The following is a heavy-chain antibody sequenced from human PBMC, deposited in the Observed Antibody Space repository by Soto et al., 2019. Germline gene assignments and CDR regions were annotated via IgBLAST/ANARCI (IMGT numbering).Heavy chain of an antibody. CDR1: GYSFTTFW. J-gene: IGHJ6*02. CDR2: ISPGDSET. D-gene: IGHD1-1*01. Sequence: EVQLVQSGAEVKKPGESLKISCKGSGYSFTTFWIGWVRQMPGKGLEWMGVISPGDSETRYSPSFQGQVTISADKSISTAYLQWKSLKASDTAMYFCARNGRSSYDMDVWGQGTAVTVSS. CDR3: ARNGRSSYDMDV. V-gene: IGHV5-51*01.